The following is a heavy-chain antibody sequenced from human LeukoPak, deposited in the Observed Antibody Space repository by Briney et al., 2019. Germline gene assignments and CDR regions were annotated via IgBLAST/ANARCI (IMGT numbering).Heavy chain of an antibody. V-gene: IGHV3-23*01. CDR3: AKQGFGC. CDR2: ISGSADNT. Sequence: GGSLRLSCTASGFTLSSYAMSWVRQAPGEGLEWVSTISGSADNTNYTEAVKGRFTISRDNSKNTMYLQMNSLRAEDTAVYYCAKQGFGCWGQGTLVTVSS. J-gene: IGHJ4*02. CDR1: GFTLSSYA.